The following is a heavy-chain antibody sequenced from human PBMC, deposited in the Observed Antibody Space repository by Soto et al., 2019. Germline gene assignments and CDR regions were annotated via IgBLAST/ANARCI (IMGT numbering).Heavy chain of an antibody. V-gene: IGHV4-31*03. D-gene: IGHD3-10*01. CDR3: AREGIQDRGMVRGVTNWFDP. CDR2: IYYSGST. J-gene: IGHJ5*02. CDR1: GFSISSGGYY. Sequence: SETLSLTCTVSGFSISSGGYYWSWIRQHPGKGLEWIGYIYYSGSTYYNPSLKSRVTISVDTSKNQFSLKLSSVTAADTAVYYCAREGIQDRGMVRGVTNWFDPWGQGTLVTVSS.